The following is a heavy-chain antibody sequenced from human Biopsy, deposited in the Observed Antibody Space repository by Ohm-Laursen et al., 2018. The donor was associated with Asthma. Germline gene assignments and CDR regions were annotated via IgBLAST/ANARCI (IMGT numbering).Heavy chain of an antibody. CDR3: AKSVRYSNFIDF. V-gene: IGHV3-30*18. CDR2: ISYDGFNK. D-gene: IGHD4-11*01. J-gene: IGHJ4*02. CDR1: GFTFSTYG. Sequence: SLRLSCSASGFTFSTYGMHWVRQAPGKGLEWVAVISYDGFNKDYGDSVKGRFTISRDNSKNTLYLQMNSLTFEDTAVYYCAKSVRYSNFIDFRGQGTLVAVSA.